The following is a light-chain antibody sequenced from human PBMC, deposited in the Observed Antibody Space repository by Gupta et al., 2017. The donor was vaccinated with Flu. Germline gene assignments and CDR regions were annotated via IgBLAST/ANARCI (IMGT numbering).Light chain of an antibody. J-gene: IGLJ1*01. CDR2: DVS. V-gene: IGLV2-14*03. Sequence: GRTLNLMIYDVSKRPAGVSNRFSGSKSGNTASLTISGLQDEDAADYYCISLTSGPCYVFGTGTKVTVL. CDR3: ISLTSGPCYV.